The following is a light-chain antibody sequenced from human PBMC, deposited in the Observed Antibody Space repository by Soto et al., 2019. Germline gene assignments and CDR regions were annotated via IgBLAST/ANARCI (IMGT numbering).Light chain of an antibody. J-gene: IGLJ1*01. CDR1: SSDIGAYDY. Sequence: QSVLSHPASLSWSPGHSITISCTGTSSDIGAYDYVSWFQQHPGKAPKLMISEVNNRPSGVSNRFSGSKSGNTAYLTISGLQVEDQAEHFCFSFTTTSTNVFGTGTKVAVL. V-gene: IGLV2-14*01. CDR3: FSFTTTSTNV. CDR2: EVN.